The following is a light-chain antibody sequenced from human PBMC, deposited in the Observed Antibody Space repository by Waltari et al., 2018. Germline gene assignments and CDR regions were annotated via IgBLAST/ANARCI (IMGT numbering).Light chain of an antibody. CDR2: KAS. CDR1: QSISSW. J-gene: IGKJ1*01. V-gene: IGKV1-5*03. Sequence: DIQMTQSPSTLSASVGDRVTITCRASQSISSWFAWYQQKPGKAPKLLIYKASSLESGVPSRCSGSGSGTEFTLTISSLQAEDVAVYYCQQYYDIPWTFGQGTKVEIK. CDR3: QQYYDIPWT.